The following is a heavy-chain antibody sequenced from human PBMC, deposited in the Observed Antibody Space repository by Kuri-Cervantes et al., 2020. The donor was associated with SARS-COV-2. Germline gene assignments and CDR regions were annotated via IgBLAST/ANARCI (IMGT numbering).Heavy chain of an antibody. CDR3: AREGPSHYYDSSGYLYYFDY. D-gene: IGHD3-22*01. J-gene: IGHJ4*02. CDR1: GYTFTSYY. Sequence: ASVKVSCKASGYTFTSYYMHWVRQAPGQGLEWMGIINPSGGSTSYAQKFQGRVTMTRDTSTSTVYMELSSLRSEDTAVYYCAREGPSHYYDSSGYLYYFDYWGQGTLVTVSS. V-gene: IGHV1-46*01. CDR2: INPSGGST.